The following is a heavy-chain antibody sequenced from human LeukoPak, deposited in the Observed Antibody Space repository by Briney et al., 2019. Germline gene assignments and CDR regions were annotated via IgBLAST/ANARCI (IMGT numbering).Heavy chain of an antibody. CDR1: GYTFTSYG. CDR2: ISAYNGNT. D-gene: IGHD3-22*01. J-gene: IGHJ6*03. Sequence: GASVKVSCKASGYTFTSYGISWVRQAPGQGLEWMGWISAYNGNTNYAQKLQGRVTMTTDTSTSTAYMELSSLRSEDTAVYYCARGVVVPLPHHYYYMDVWGKGTTVTVSS. V-gene: IGHV1-18*01. CDR3: ARGVVVPLPHHYYYMDV.